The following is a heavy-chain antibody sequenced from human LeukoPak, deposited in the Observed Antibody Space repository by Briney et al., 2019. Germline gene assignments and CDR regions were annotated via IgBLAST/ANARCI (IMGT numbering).Heavy chain of an antibody. CDR2: VYYTGNT. J-gene: IGHJ3*02. CDR1: GGSISRNDYY. V-gene: IGHV4-39*07. Sequence: SETLSLTCTVSGGSISRNDYYWAWIRQTPGKGLEWLGSVYYTGNTYDNPSLKSRVTISIDTSKNQFSLSLSSVTAADTAVYFCARVLTSAFDIWGQGTMVTVSS. CDR3: ARVLTSAFDI.